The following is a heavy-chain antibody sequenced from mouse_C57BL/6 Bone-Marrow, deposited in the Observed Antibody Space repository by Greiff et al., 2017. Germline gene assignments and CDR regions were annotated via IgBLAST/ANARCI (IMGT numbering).Heavy chain of an antibody. D-gene: IGHD2-1*01. J-gene: IGHJ4*01. CDR1: GYTFTDYY. CDR3: AGVSTVVGGYYAMDY. V-gene: IGHV1-26*01. CDR2: INPNNGGT. Sequence: EVQLQQSGPELVKPGASVKISCKASGYTFTDYYMNWVKQSHGKSLEWIGDINPNNGGTSYNQKFKGKATLTVDKSSSTAYMELRSLTSEASAVSYCAGVSTVVGGYYAMDYWGQGTSVTVSS.